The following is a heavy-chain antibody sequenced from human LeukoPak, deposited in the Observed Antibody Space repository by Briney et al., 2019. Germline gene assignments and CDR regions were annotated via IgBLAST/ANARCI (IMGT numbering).Heavy chain of an antibody. J-gene: IGHJ5*02. CDR1: GFTFSSYW. Sequence: GGSLRLSCAASGFTFSSYWMSWVRQAPGKGLEWVANIKQDGSEKYYVDSVKGRFTISRDNSKNTLYLQMNSLRAEDTAVYYCARDRLAGPWENWFDPWGQGTLVTVSS. CDR3: ARDRLAGPWENWFDP. V-gene: IGHV3-7*01. D-gene: IGHD1-26*01. CDR2: IKQDGSEK.